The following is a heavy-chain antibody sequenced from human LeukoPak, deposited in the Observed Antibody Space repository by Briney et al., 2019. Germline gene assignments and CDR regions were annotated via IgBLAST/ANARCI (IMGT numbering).Heavy chain of an antibody. CDR2: IKQDGSEK. D-gene: IGHD3-16*02. J-gene: IGHJ4*02. CDR1: GFTFSSYW. Sequence: GGSLRLSCAASGFTFSSYWMSWVRQAPGKGLEWVANIKQDGSEKYYVDSVKGRFIISRDNSKDTLFLHLNSLRAEDTAVYYCARVESYDYVWGSYLDYWGQGTLVTVSS. V-gene: IGHV3-7*04. CDR3: ARVESYDYVWGSYLDY.